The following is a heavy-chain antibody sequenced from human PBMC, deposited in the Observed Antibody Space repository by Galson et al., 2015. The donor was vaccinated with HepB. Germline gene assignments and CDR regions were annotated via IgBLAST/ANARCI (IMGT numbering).Heavy chain of an antibody. CDR3: ARSTSDL. Sequence: SLRLSCAASGFTFSAHWMHWVRQAPGKGLVGVSRINPDGSDTRYADSVKGRFTISRDNAKNTLFLQMNSLRVKDTAVYYCARSTSDLWGQGTLVTVSS. V-gene: IGHV3-74*01. CDR2: INPDGSDT. CDR1: GFTFSAHW. J-gene: IGHJ5*02.